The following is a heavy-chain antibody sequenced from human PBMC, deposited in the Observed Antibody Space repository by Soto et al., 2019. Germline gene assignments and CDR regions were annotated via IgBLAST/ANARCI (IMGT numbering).Heavy chain of an antibody. J-gene: IGHJ4*02. CDR1: TCSLTTSGLG. D-gene: IGHD1-26*01. V-gene: IGHV2-5*01. Sequence: QITVKESVPALVDPTQNLTLTCTLSTCSLTTSGLGVTWIRRPPGKALEWLTLIYWNDEKPYSPSLRSRLTINKDISKNQVVLTMTNMDPVDTATYYCAYSRSGSYFNSWGQGTLVNVSS. CDR2: IYWNDEK. CDR3: AYSRSGSYFNS.